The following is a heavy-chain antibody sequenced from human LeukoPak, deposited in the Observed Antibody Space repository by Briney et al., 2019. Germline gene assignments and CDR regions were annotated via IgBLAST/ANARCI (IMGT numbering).Heavy chain of an antibody. J-gene: IGHJ4*02. CDR3: ARDLAYSRLDY. CDR1: GFTFSGSW. D-gene: IGHD5-18*01. Sequence: GESLRLSCAASGFTFSGSWMSWVRQAPGKGLEWVASINQDGGEKYSADSVKGRFTISRDNAENSLYLQMNSLRVEDTAFYYCARDLAYSRLDYWGQGMLVTVSS. V-gene: IGHV3-7*01. CDR2: INQDGGEK.